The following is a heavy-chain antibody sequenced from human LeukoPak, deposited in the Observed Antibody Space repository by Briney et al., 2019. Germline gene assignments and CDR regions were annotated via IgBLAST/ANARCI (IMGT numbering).Heavy chain of an antibody. J-gene: IGHJ5*02. V-gene: IGHV1-69*13. CDR3: ARATVTTFNWFDP. CDR1: GGTVSSYA. CDR2: IIPIVGTA. Sequence: SVKVSCKASGGTVSSYAISWVRQAPGQGLEWMGGIIPIVGTAKYAQKFQGRVTITADESTSTAYMELRSLRSEDTAVYYCARATVTTFNWFDPWGQGTVVTVSS. D-gene: IGHD4-17*01.